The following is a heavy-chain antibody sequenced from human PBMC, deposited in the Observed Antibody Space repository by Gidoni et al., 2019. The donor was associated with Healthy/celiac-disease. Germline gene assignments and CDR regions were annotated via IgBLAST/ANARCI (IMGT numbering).Heavy chain of an antibody. CDR1: GFTFSSYA. J-gene: IGHJ4*02. CDR3: AREGPVVVD. CDR2: ISYDGSNK. Sequence: QGQLVVSGGCVFQPGRSMSTSWAASGFTFSSYAMHWVRQAPGKGLEWVAVISYDGSNKYYADSVKGRFTISRDNSKNTLYLQMNSLRAEDTAVYYCAREGPVVVDWGQGTLVTVSS. V-gene: IGHV3-30-3*01. D-gene: IGHD2-2*01.